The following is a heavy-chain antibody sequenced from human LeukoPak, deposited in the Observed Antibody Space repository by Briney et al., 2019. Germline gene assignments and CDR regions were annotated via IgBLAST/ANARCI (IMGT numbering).Heavy chain of an antibody. CDR1: GFTFSSYA. V-gene: IGHV3-33*01. Sequence: PGGSLRLSCAASGFTFSSYAMHWVRRAPGKGLEWVAVIWYDGSNQYYADSVKGRFTLSRDNSKNTLYLQMNSLRAEDTAVYYCARGTYYFDYWGQGTLVTVSS. CDR3: ARGTYYFDY. CDR2: IWYDGSNQ. J-gene: IGHJ4*02.